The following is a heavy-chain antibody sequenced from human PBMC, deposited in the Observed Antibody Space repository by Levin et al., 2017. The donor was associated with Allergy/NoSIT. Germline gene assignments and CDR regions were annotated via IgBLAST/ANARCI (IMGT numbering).Heavy chain of an antibody. CDR2: ISYDGSNK. Sequence: QTGGSLRLSCAASGFTFSSYGMHWVRQAPGKGLEWVAVISYDGSNKYYADSVKGRFTISRDNSKNTLYLQMNSLRAEDTAVYYCAKVPLSSSGPFDYWGQGTLVTVSS. J-gene: IGHJ4*02. CDR3: AKVPLSSSGPFDY. CDR1: GFTFSSYG. D-gene: IGHD6-13*01. V-gene: IGHV3-30*18.